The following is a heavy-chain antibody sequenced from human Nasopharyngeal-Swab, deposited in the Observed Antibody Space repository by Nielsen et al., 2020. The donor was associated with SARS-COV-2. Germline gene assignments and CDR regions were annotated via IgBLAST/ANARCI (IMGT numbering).Heavy chain of an antibody. J-gene: IGHJ4*02. Sequence: WIRQPPGKALEWLALLYWDDDNRCNPSLKSRITITKDTSKNHVVLTMTNMDPVDTATYFCVHSTGWRLDYWGQGTLVTVSS. CDR2: LYWDDDN. D-gene: IGHD6-19*01. V-gene: IGHV2-5*02. CDR3: VHSTGWRLDY.